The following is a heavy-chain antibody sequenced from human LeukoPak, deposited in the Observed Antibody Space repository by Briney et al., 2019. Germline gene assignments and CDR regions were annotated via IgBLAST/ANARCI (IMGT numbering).Heavy chain of an antibody. D-gene: IGHD4-23*01. J-gene: IGHJ4*02. CDR1: GFTFSSYG. Sequence: GGSLRLSCAASGFTFSSYGMQWVRQAPGKGLEWVAVISYDESNKWYADSVKGRFTTSRDNSQNMLSLQMNSLRAEDTAVYYCARDRGYGGNRDFDYWGQGTLVTVSS. CDR3: ARDRGYGGNRDFDY. CDR2: ISYDESNK. V-gene: IGHV3-30*03.